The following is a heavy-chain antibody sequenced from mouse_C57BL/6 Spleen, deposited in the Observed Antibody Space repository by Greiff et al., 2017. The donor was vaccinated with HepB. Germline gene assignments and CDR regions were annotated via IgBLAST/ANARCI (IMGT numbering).Heavy chain of an antibody. J-gene: IGHJ1*03. D-gene: IGHD1-1*01. CDR1: GYTFTSYD. V-gene: IGHV1-85*01. CDR3: ARALYYGSRYWYFDV. CDR2: IYPRAGST. Sequence: VQLQQSGPELVKPGASVKLSCKASGYTFTSYDINWVKQRPGQGLEWIGWIYPRAGSTKYNEKFKGKAKLTVDTPSSTAYMELHSLTSEYSAVYFYARALYYGSRYWYFDVWGTGTTVTVSS.